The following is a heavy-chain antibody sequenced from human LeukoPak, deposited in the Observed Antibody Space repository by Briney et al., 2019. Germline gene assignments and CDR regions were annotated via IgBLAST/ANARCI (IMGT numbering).Heavy chain of an antibody. D-gene: IGHD2-2*01. J-gene: IGHJ4*02. CDR3: ARVGPIVVLPAATKWLPYY. CDR2: VIPILGIA. CDR1: EGTFSSYA. Sequence: SVKVSCKASEGTFSSYAISWVRQSPGQGLEWMGRVIPILGIANYAQKFQGRVTITTDESTSTAYMELSSLRSEDTAVYYCARVGPIVVLPAATKWLPYYWGQGTLVTVSS. V-gene: IGHV1-69*04.